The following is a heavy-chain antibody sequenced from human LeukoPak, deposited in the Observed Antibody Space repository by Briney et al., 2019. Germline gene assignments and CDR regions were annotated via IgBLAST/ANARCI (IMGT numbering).Heavy chain of an antibody. CDR3: AKGRENSYGIFDY. V-gene: IGHV3-7*01. Sequence: GGSLRLSCAASGFTFSSYSMNWVRQAPGKGLEWVANIKQDGSEKYYVDSVKGRFTISRDNAKNSLYLQMNSLRAEDTALYYCAKGRENSYGIFDYWGQGTLVTVSS. D-gene: IGHD5-18*01. CDR2: IKQDGSEK. J-gene: IGHJ4*02. CDR1: GFTFSSYS.